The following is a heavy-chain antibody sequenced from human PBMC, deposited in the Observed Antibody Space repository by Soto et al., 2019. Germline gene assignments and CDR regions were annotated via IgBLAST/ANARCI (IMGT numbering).Heavy chain of an antibody. D-gene: IGHD3-10*01. CDR3: AQSWSYSAALDY. Sequence: QVQLVESGGGVVQPGRSLRLSCAASGFTFSSYGMHWVRQAPGKGLEWVAVISYDGSNKYYADSVKGRFTISRDNSKNTLYLQMSSLRAEDTAVDYWAQSWSYSAALDYWGQGTLVTVSS. CDR2: ISYDGSNK. CDR1: GFTFSSYG. V-gene: IGHV3-30*03. J-gene: IGHJ4*02.